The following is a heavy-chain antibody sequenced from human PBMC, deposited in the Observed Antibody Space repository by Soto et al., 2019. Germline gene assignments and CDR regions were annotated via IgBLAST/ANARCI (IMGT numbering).Heavy chain of an antibody. D-gene: IGHD3-10*01. J-gene: IGHJ6*02. CDR1: GFTFTSSA. CDR2: IVVGSGNT. CDR3: AKDRDQLLWFGESYYYGMDV. V-gene: IGHV1-58*02. Sequence: GASVKVSCKASGFTFTSSAMRWVRQARGQRLEWIGWIVVGSGNTNYAQKFQERVTITRDMSTSTAYMELSSLRAEDTAVYYCAKDRDQLLWFGESYYYGMDVWGQGTTVTVSS.